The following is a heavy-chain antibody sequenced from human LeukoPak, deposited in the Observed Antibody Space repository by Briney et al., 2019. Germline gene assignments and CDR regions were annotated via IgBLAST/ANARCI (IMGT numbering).Heavy chain of an antibody. CDR3: AKPVAGTLRGFDY. Sequence: GGSLRLSCAASGFTFSSYAMSWVRQAPGKGLEWVSAISGSGYSTYYADSVKGRFTISRDNSKNTLYLQMNSLRAENTAVYYCAKPVAGTLRGFDYWGQGTLVTDSS. CDR1: GFTFSSYA. J-gene: IGHJ4*02. V-gene: IGHV3-23*01. CDR2: ISGSGYST. D-gene: IGHD6-19*01.